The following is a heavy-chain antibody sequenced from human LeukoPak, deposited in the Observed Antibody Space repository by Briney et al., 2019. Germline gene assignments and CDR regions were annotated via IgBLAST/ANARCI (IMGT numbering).Heavy chain of an antibody. CDR2: IYTSGST. D-gene: IGHD3-10*01. CDR1: GGSISSGSYY. V-gene: IGHV4-61*02. J-gene: IGHJ6*03. Sequence: SETLSLTCAVSGGSISSGSYYWSRIRQPAGKGLEWIGRIYTSGSTNYNPSLKSRVTISVDTSKNQFSLKLSSVTAADTAVYYCARGFTGYYGSGSYAPRYYYYMDVWGKGTTVTISS. CDR3: ARGFTGYYGSGSYAPRYYYYMDV.